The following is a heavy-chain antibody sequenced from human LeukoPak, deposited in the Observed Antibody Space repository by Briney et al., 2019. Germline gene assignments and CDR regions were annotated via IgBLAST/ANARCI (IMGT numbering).Heavy chain of an antibody. Sequence: GGSLRLSCAASGFTFSSNYMSWVRQAPGKGLEWVSVIYSGGSTYYSDSVQGRFTISRDTSKNTLYLQMNSLRAEDTAVYYCARSYSSSSGGLYYFDYWGQGTLVTVSS. D-gene: IGHD6-6*01. CDR1: GFTFSSNY. CDR2: IYSGGST. CDR3: ARSYSSSSGGLYYFDY. V-gene: IGHV3-53*01. J-gene: IGHJ4*02.